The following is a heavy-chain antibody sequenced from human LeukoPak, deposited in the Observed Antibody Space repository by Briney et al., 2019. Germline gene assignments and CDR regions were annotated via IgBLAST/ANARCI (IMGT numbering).Heavy chain of an antibody. J-gene: IGHJ4*02. CDR1: GFTFSSYA. D-gene: IGHD3-16*01. CDR2: ISGGGATT. CDR3: AKDWGEYFDYVWGSFTSFDS. V-gene: IGHV3-23*01. Sequence: GGSLRLSCAASGFTFSSYAMSWVRQAPGKGLEWLSSISGGGATTYYADSVKGRFTISRDNSKSTLYLQMNSLRAEDTAVYYCAKDWGEYFDYVWGSFTSFDSWGQGTLVTVSS.